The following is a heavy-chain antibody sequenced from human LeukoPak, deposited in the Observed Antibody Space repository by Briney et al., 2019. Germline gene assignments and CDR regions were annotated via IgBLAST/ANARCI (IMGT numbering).Heavy chain of an antibody. V-gene: IGHV5-10-1*01. CDR2: IERSGSYT. CDR3: AKRGYSYDPYY. Sequence: GESLKISCKGSGYSLASYWISWVRQMPGKGLEGVGRIERSGSYTNYSTSCQGHVTISANKSISTAYLQWSRLDASDTAVYYCAKRGYSYDPYYWGQGTLATVSS. D-gene: IGHD5-18*01. CDR1: GYSLASYW. J-gene: IGHJ4*02.